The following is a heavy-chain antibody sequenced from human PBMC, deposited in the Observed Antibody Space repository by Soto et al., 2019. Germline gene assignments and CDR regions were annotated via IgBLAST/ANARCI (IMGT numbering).Heavy chain of an antibody. J-gene: IGHJ4*02. CDR1: GYTFTSYS. Sequence: ASVKVSCKASGYTFTSYSMHWVRQAPGQRLEWMGWINAGNGNTKYSQKIQGRVTITRDTSASTAYMELSSLRSEDTAVYYCARGLNVYYFDYWGQGTLVTVSS. CDR2: INAGNGNT. CDR3: ARGLNVYYFDY. D-gene: IGHD3-16*01. V-gene: IGHV1-3*01.